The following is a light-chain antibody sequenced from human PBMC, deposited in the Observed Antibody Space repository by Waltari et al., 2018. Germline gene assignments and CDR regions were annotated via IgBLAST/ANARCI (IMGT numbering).Light chain of an antibody. CDR1: QSLLYSSNNRNY. CDR2: WAS. J-gene: IGKJ4*01. Sequence: DIVMTQSPDSLAVSLGERATINCKSSQSLLYSSNNRNYLVWYQQKPGHPPKVVVNWASTRASGVADRFSGSGSGTDFTLTISRLQAEDVAVYYWQQFFATPLTFGVGTKVEIK. V-gene: IGKV4-1*01. CDR3: QQFFATPLT.